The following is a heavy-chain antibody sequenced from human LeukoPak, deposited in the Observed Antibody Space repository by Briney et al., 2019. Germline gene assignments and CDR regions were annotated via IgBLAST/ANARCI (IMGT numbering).Heavy chain of an antibody. CDR1: GGSISSGGYY. CDR2: ICYSGST. Sequence: PSETLSLTCTVSGGSISSGGYYWGWIRQPPGKGLEWIGSICYSGSTYYNPSLKSRVTISVDTSKNQFSLKLSSVTAADTAVYYCASFRYYYGSRHYYGMDVWGQGTTVTVSS. CDR3: ASFRYYYGSRHYYGMDV. V-gene: IGHV4-39*01. J-gene: IGHJ6*02. D-gene: IGHD3-10*01.